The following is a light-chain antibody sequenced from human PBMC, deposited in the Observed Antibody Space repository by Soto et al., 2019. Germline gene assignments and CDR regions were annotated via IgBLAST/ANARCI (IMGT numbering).Light chain of an antibody. V-gene: IGKV1-5*03. CDR1: QSISSW. CDR2: KAS. CDR3: QQYNNYPWS. Sequence: DIQMTQSPSTLSASVGDRVTITCRASQSISSWLAWYQQKPGKAPKLLIYKASSLESGVPSRFSGIGSGTDFTLTISSVQPDDFETYYCQQYNNYPWSFGQGTKVEIK. J-gene: IGKJ1*01.